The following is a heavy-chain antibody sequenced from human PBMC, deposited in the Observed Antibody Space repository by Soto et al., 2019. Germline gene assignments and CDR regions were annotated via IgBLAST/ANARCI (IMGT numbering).Heavy chain of an antibody. CDR2: IIPILGIA. V-gene: IGHV1-69*02. CDR3: ARCWLEWLLNSYYMDV. J-gene: IGHJ6*03. Sequence: ASMKASCLASGRTFSTYTISWVRKAPWPGLEWMGRIIPILGIANYAQKFQGRVTITADKSTSTAYMELRSLRSDDTAVYYCARCWLEWLLNSYYMDVWGKGTTVTVSS. CDR1: GRTFSTYT. D-gene: IGHD3-3*01.